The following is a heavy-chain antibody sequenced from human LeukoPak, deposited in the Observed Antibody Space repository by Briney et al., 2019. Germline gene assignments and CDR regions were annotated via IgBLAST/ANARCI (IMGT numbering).Heavy chain of an antibody. CDR2: INPNSGGT. CDR1: GYTFTGYY. V-gene: IGHV1-2*02. J-gene: IGHJ4*02. D-gene: IGHD6-19*01. Sequence: ASVKVSCKASGYTFTGYYMHWVRQAPGQGLEWMGWINPNSGGTNYAQKFQGRVTMTRDTSISTAYMELSRLRSDDTAVYYCVRAYTRGWYGGNYFDYWGQGTLVTVSS. CDR3: VRAYTRGWYGGNYFDY.